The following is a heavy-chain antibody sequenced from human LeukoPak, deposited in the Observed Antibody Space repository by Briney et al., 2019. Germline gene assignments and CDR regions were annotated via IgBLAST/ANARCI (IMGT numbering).Heavy chain of an antibody. CDR3: AKDRAGLLWFGEPFLFDY. CDR1: GFTFSSYG. CDR2: IRYDGSNK. D-gene: IGHD3-10*01. Sequence: PGGSLRLSCAASGFTFSSYGMHWVRQAPGKGLEWVAFIRYDGSNKYYADSVKGRFTISRDNSKNTLYLQMNSLRAEDTAVYYCAKDRAGLLWFGEPFLFDYWGQGTLVTVSS. J-gene: IGHJ4*02. V-gene: IGHV3-30*02.